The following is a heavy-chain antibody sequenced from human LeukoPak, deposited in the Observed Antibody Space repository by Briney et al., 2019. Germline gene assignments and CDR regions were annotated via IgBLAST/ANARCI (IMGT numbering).Heavy chain of an antibody. CDR1: GGSISSHY. CDR3: AGDYYYYGMDV. J-gene: IGHJ6*02. V-gene: IGHV4-59*08. CDR2: IYYSGST. Sequence: SETLSLTCTVSGGSISSHYWSWIRQPPGKGLEWIGYIYYSGSTNYNPSLKSRVTISVDTSKNQFSLKLSSVTAADTAVYYCAGDYYYYGMDVWGQGTTVTVSS.